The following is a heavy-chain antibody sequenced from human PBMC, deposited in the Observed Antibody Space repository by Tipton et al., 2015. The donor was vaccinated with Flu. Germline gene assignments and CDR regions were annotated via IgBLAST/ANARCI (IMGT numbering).Heavy chain of an antibody. Sequence: TLSLTCTVSGGPIDNYYWSWIRQSPGKGLEWIGNIFHSGNAYRNPSLKSRVTISVDTSKNHFSLKLSSVTAADTAVYYCARRDYSNYVSEPKNWFDSWGQGALVIVSS. CDR2: IFHSGNA. V-gene: IGHV4-59*08. CDR3: ARRDYSNYVSEPKNWFDS. CDR1: GGPIDNYY. J-gene: IGHJ5*01. D-gene: IGHD4-11*01.